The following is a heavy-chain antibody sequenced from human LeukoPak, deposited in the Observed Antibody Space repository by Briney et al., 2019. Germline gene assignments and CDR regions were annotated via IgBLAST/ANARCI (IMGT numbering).Heavy chain of an antibody. V-gene: IGHV1-2*02. D-gene: IGHD3-22*01. CDR1: GYTFTDYY. CDR2: INPKSGGT. Sequence: ASVKVSCKGSGYTFTDYYIHWVRQAPGQGLEWMGWINPKSGGTNYAQKFQGRVTMTRDTSISTAYMELRSDDTAVYYCATLGISGYFRDYWGQGTLATVSS. J-gene: IGHJ4*02. CDR3: ATLGISGYFRDY.